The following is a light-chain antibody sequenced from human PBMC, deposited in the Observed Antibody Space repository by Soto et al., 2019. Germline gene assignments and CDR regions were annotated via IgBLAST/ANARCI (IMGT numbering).Light chain of an antibody. Sequence: QSALTQPASVSGSPGQSITISCTGTSSDVGGYNYVSWYQQHPGKAPKLMIYDVSIRPSGFSNRFSGSKSGNTASLTISGFQAEDEADYYCSSYTSSSTLVFGTGTKLTVL. CDR3: SSYTSSSTLV. CDR1: SSDVGGYNY. CDR2: DVS. V-gene: IGLV2-14*01. J-gene: IGLJ1*01.